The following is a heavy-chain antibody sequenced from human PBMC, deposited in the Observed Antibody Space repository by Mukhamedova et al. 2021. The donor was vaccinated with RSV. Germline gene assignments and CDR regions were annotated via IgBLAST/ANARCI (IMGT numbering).Heavy chain of an antibody. J-gene: IGHJ4*02. CDR2: IYYTGKS. CDR3: ARGRIAVTGIRDFDF. Sequence: SWIRQPPGKGLEWITYIYYTGKSNYNPSLKSRVITSLDTSNNKFTLKLTSVTAADTAVYYCARGRIAVTGIRDFDFWGQGAQAT. V-gene: IGHV4-59*01. D-gene: IGHD6-19*01.